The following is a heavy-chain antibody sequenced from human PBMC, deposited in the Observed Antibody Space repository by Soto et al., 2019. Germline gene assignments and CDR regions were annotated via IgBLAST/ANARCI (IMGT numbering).Heavy chain of an antibody. D-gene: IGHD2-15*01. CDR1: GFTFSSYA. V-gene: IGHV3-30-3*01. Sequence: GGSLRLSCAASGFTFSSYAMHWVRQAPGKGLEWVAVISYDGSNKYYADSVKGRFTISRDNSKNTLYLQMNSLRAEDTAVYYCARELPHIVVVVAADNHFDYWGQGTLVTVSS. CDR3: ARELPHIVVVVAADNHFDY. CDR2: ISYDGSNK. J-gene: IGHJ4*02.